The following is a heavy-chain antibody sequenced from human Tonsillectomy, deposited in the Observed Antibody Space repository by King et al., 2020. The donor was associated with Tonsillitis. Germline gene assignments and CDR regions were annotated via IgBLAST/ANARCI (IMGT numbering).Heavy chain of an antibody. CDR2: VSYDGNNE. J-gene: IGHJ4*02. CDR1: GFPFDGFA. Sequence: VQLVESGGDVVQPGGSLRLSCAASGFPFDGFAMHWVRQAPGKGLEWVAVVSYDGNNERYADSVEGRFTISRDNSRNTVYLQMNSLTAEDTAMYYCARDPTYDYGSGSYEYYDYWGQGTLVTVSS. V-gene: IGHV3-30-3*01. CDR3: ARDPTYDYGSGSYEYYDY. D-gene: IGHD3-10*01.